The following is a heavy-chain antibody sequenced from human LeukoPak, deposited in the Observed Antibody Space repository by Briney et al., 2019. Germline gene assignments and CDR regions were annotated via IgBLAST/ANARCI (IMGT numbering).Heavy chain of an antibody. CDR3: ARGVLVLRFLEWADYYMGV. CDR1: GGTFSSYA. CDR2: IIPIFGTA. D-gene: IGHD3-3*01. V-gene: IGHV1-69*05. J-gene: IGHJ6*03. Sequence: SVKVSCKASGGTFSSYAISWVRQAPGQGLEWMGRIIPIFGTANYAQKFQGRVTITTDESTSTAYMELSSLRSEDTAVYYCARGVLVLRFLEWADYYMGVWGKGTTVTVSS.